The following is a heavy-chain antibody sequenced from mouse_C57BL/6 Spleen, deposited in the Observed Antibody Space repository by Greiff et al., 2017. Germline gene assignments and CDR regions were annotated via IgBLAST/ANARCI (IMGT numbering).Heavy chain of an antibody. CDR1: GYAFRSYW. Sequence: VQLQQSGAELVKPGASVKISCKASGYAFRSYWMNWVKQRPGKGLEWIGQIYPGDGDTNYNGKFKGKATLTADKSSSTAYMQLSSLTSEDSAVYFCARSALITTVVEGDAMDDWGQGTSVTVSS. CDR3: ARSALITTVVEGDAMDD. J-gene: IGHJ4*01. D-gene: IGHD1-1*01. CDR2: IYPGDGDT. V-gene: IGHV1-80*01.